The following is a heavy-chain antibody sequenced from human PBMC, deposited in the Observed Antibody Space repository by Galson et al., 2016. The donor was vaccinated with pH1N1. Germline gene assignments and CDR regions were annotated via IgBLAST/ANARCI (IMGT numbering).Heavy chain of an antibody. CDR2: IYYRRNT. V-gene: IGHV4-39*01. CDR3: ARHLAALLRFDP. J-gene: IGHJ5*02. Sequence: SETLSLTCTVSGGSISSSSFYWGWIRQPPGKGLEWIGSIYYRRNTYYNPSLKSRITISVDTSQNQFSLKVNSVTAADTAVYYWARHLAALLRFDPWGQGTLVTVSS. CDR1: GGSISSSSFY. D-gene: IGHD2-15*01.